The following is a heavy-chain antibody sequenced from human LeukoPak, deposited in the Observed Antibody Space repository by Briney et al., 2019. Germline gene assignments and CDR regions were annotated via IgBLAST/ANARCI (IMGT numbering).Heavy chain of an antibody. CDR2: ISGSGGST. CDR3: AKVGSGWLTYFDY. Sequence: TGGSLRLSCAASGFTFSSYAMSWVRQAPGKGLEWVSAISGSGGSTYYADSVKGRFTISRDNSKNTLYLQMNNLRAEDTAVYYCAKVGSGWLTYFDYWGQGTLVTVSS. CDR1: GFTFSSYA. V-gene: IGHV3-23*01. J-gene: IGHJ4*02. D-gene: IGHD6-19*01.